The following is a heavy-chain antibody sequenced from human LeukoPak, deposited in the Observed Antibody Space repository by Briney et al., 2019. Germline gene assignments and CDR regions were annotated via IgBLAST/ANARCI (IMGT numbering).Heavy chain of an antibody. V-gene: IGHV3-23*01. Sequence: GGSLRLSCAASGFTFSSYAMSWVRQAPGKGLEWVSAISGSSTHIYYADSVRGRFTISRDNSKNTLFLYMDSLRAEDTAVDYCAKPVGLEAPTASRYFDLWGRGTQVAVSS. CDR3: AKPVGLEAPTASRYFDL. CDR1: GFTFSSYA. D-gene: IGHD2-2*01. CDR2: ISGSSTHI. J-gene: IGHJ2*01.